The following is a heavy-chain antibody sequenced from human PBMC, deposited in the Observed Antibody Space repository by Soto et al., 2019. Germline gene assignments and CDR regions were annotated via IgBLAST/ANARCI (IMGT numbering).Heavy chain of an antibody. CDR1: GYTFTTFW. CDR3: ARIYCTTTTCDSWFDP. CDR2: IDPRDSHV. J-gene: IGHJ5*02. V-gene: IGHV5-10-1*01. Sequence: GESLKISCTGFGYTFTTFWISWVRQMPGKGLEWMGRIDPRDSHVTYSPSFEGHVTISADKSISTAYLQWGSLKASDTAMYYCARIYCTTTTCDSWFDPWGQGTLVTVSS. D-gene: IGHD2-2*01.